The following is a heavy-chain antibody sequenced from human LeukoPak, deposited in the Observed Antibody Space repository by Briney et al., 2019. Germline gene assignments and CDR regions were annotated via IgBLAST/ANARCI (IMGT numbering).Heavy chain of an antibody. J-gene: IGHJ4*02. D-gene: IGHD3-10*01. CDR1: GFSVSDTH. Sequence: GGSLRLSCAASGFSVSDTHMSWVRQAPGKGLEVVSAMYTGGTTYYADSVTGRFTISRDKSKNTLYLQMNSLRVEDTAVYYCAKDEVTSGGGLASWGQGTLVTVSS. CDR3: AKDEVTSGGGLAS. V-gene: IGHV3-53*01. CDR2: MYTGGTT.